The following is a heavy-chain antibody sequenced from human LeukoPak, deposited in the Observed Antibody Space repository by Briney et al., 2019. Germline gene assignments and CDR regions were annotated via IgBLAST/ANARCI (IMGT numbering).Heavy chain of an antibody. CDR2: IYYSGST. D-gene: IGHD4-17*01. J-gene: IGHJ5*02. CDR3: ARHQEQLMTTVTNWFDP. Sequence: PSETLSLTCTVSGGSIRSSYYYWGWIRQPPGKGLEWIGSIYYSGSTYYNPSLKSRVTISVDTSKNQFSLKLSSVTAADTAVYYCARHQEQLMTTVTNWFDPWGQGTLVTVSS. CDR1: GGSIRSSYYY. V-gene: IGHV4-39*01.